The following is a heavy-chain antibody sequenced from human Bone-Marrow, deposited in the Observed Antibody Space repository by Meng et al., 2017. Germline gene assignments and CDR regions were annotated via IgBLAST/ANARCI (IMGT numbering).Heavy chain of an antibody. CDR1: GGSIRGSSW. J-gene: IGHJ5*02. V-gene: IGHV4-4*02. D-gene: IGHD2-2*01. CDR3: ARGYCSTTNCNWFDP. Sequence: QVQLQESGPGLVKPSGTLSLTCTGSGGSIRGSSWWTWVRQPPGKGLEWIGEIYHTGSTNYNPSLKSRVTISVDKSKNQFSLKLSSVTAADTAVYYCARGYCSTTNCNWFDPWGQGTLVTVSS. CDR2: IYHTGST.